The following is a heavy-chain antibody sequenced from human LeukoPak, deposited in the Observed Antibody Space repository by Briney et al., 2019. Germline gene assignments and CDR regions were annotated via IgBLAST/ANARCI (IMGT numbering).Heavy chain of an antibody. CDR2: INPNSGGT. CDR3: ASSDPIGWNDVGWFDP. D-gene: IGHD1-1*01. V-gene: IGHV1-2*02. CDR1: GYTFTGYY. J-gene: IGHJ5*02. Sequence: GASVKVSCKASGYTFTGYYMHWVRQAPGQGLEWMGWINPNSGGTNYAQKFQGRVTMTRDTSISTAHMELSRLRSDDTAVYYCASSDPIGWNDVGWFDPWGQGTLVTVSS.